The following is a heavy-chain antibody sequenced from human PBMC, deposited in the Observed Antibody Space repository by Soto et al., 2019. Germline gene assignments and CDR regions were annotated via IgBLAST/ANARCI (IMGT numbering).Heavy chain of an antibody. CDR1: GFTFSSYA. CDR2: ISGSGGST. V-gene: IGHV3-23*01. Sequence: GGSLRLSCAASGFTFSSYAMSWVRQAPGKGLEWVSAISGSGGSTYYADSVKGRFTISRDNSKNTLYLQMNSLRAEDTAVYYCAKDRYTSIAVAGTEFDYWGQGTLVTVSS. J-gene: IGHJ4*02. CDR3: AKDRYTSIAVAGTEFDY. D-gene: IGHD6-19*01.